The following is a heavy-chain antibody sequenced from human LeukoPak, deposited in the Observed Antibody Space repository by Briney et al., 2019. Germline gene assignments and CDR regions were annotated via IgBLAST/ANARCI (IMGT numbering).Heavy chain of an antibody. CDR1: GFTFSSYG. V-gene: IGHV3-30*02. CDR2: IRYDGSNK. Sequence: PGGSLRLSCAASGFTFSSYGMHWVRQAPGKGLEWVAFIRYDGSNKYYADSVKGRFTISRDNSKNTLYLQMNSLRAEDTAVYYCARLDQQQLPEDWFDPWGQGTLVTVSS. D-gene: IGHD6-13*01. J-gene: IGHJ5*02. CDR3: ARLDQQQLPEDWFDP.